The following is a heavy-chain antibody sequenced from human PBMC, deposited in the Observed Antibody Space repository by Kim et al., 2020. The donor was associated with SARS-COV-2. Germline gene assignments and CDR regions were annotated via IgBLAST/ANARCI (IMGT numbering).Heavy chain of an antibody. CDR2: IYYSGST. CDR3: ARGGYYDSGGYYADREYFQH. V-gene: IGHV4-59*13. D-gene: IGHD3-22*01. J-gene: IGHJ1*01. CDR1: GGSISSYY. Sequence: SETLSLTCSVSGGSISSYYWSWIRQPPGKGLEWIGYIYYSGSTNYNPSLKSRVTISVDTSKNKFSLKLSSVTAADTAVYYCARGGYYDSGGYYADREYFQHWGQGTLVTVPS.